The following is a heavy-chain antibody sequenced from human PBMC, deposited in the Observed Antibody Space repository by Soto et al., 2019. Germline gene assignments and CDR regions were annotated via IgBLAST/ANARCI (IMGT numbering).Heavy chain of an antibody. V-gene: IGHV4-61*01. CDR1: GGSVSSGSYY. Sequence: QVQLQESGPGLVKPSETLSLTCTVSGGSVSSGSYYWSWIRQPPGKGLEWIGYIYYSGSTNYNPSLKSRVTISVDTSKNQFSLKLSSVTAADTAVYYCARDLGGDHYYSGMDVWGQGTTVTVSS. J-gene: IGHJ6*02. D-gene: IGHD3-16*01. CDR3: ARDLGGDHYYSGMDV. CDR2: IYYSGST.